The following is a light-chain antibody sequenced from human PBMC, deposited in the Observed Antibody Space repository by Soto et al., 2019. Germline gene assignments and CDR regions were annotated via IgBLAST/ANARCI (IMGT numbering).Light chain of an antibody. CDR3: QQYGSSPII. Sequence: IVMTQSPATLPVSPGERATLSCRAGQSVSSNYLAWYQQKPGQAPRLLIYGASSRATGIPDRFSGSGSGTDFTLTISRLEPEDFAVYYCQQYGSSPIIFGQGTRLEIK. CDR1: QSVSSNY. J-gene: IGKJ5*01. CDR2: GAS. V-gene: IGKV3-20*01.